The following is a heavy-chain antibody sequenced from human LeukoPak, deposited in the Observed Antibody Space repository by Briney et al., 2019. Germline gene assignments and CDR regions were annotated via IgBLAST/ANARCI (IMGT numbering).Heavy chain of an antibody. J-gene: IGHJ3*02. D-gene: IGHD3-3*01. CDR2: ISSSSSYI. CDR3: ARRLSTQTYYDFWSGYSYAFDI. Sequence: PGGSLRLSCAASGFTFSSYSMNWVRQAPGKGLEWVSSISSSSSYIYHADSVKGRFTISRDNAKNSLYLQMNSLRAEDTAVYYCARRLSTQTYYDFWSGYSYAFDIWGQGTMVTVSS. CDR1: GFTFSSYS. V-gene: IGHV3-21*01.